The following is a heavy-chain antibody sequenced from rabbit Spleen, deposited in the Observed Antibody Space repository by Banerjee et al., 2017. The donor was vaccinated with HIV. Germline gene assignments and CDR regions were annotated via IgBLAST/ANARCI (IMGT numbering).Heavy chain of an antibody. CDR2: IDTGSSGFT. D-gene: IGHD8-1*01. CDR3: ARDSGTSFSSYGMDL. J-gene: IGHJ6*01. CDR1: GFSFSSNW. V-gene: IGHV1S45*01. Sequence: LEESGGGLVKPGGTLTLTCTVSGFSFSSNWICWVRQAPGKGLEWIACIDTGSSGFTYFASWAKGRFTISKTSSTTVTLQVTSLTAADTATYFCARDSGTSFSSYGMDLWGQGTLVTVS.